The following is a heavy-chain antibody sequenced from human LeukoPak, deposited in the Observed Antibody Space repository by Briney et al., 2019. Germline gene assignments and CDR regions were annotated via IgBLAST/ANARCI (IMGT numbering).Heavy chain of an antibody. CDR1: QFTLGDYY. CDR3: ARDRQPYSSSSKDAYDI. CDR2: ITNSGSRT. V-gene: IGHV3-11*01. J-gene: IGHJ3*02. D-gene: IGHD6-6*01. Sequence: GGSLRLSCAASQFTLGDYYMTWIRQAPGKGLEWVSYITNSGSRTYYADSVKGRFTISRDNAKNSLYLQMNSLRADDTAVYYCARDRQPYSSSSKDAYDIWGQGTMVTVSS.